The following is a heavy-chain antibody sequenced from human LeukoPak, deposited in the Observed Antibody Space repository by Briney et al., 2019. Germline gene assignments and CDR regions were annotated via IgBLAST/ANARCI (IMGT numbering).Heavy chain of an antibody. CDR1: GNYW. CDR3: VSFYGTY. CDR2: INSDGSWT. V-gene: IGHV3-74*01. J-gene: IGHJ4*02. Sequence: GGSLRLSCAASGNYWMHWVRQAPGKGLVWVSHINSDGSWTSYADSVKGRFTISKNNAKNTVYLQMNNLRAEDTAVYYCVSFYGTYWGRGTLVTVSS. D-gene: IGHD2/OR15-2a*01.